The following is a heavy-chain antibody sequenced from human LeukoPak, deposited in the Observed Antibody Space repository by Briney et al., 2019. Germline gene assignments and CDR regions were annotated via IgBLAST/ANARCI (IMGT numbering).Heavy chain of an antibody. CDR2: IKPNGTTK. D-gene: IGHD2-21*01. V-gene: IGHV3-7*03. CDR1: GFPFSSYS. J-gene: IGHJ4*02. Sequence: GGSLRLSCAASGFPFSSYSMTWVRQAPGKGLEWVANIKPNGTTKFYVDSVKGRFTISRDNALNSLYLQMNSLRAEDTAIYYCARSIPYGTAWYGRSDYWGQGTLVTVSS. CDR3: ARSIPYGTAWYGRSDY.